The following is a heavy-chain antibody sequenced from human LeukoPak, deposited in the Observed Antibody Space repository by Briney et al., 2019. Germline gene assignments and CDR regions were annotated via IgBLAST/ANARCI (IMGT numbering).Heavy chain of an antibody. D-gene: IGHD6-19*01. J-gene: IGHJ4*02. CDR2: IYHSGST. Sequence: PSETLSLTCAVSVYSISSGYYWGWIRQPPGKGLEWIGSIYHSGSTYYNPSLKSRVTISVDTSKNQFSLKLSSVTAADTAVYYCARRAIAVAGTVRSGFDYWGQGTLVTVSS. V-gene: IGHV4-38-2*01. CDR3: ARRAIAVAGTVRSGFDY. CDR1: VYSISSGYY.